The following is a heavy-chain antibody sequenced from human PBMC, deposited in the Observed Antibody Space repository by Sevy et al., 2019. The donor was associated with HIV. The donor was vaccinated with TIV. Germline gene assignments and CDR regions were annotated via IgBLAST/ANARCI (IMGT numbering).Heavy chain of an antibody. CDR3: ARETDNSARWLDP. D-gene: IGHD4-4*01. J-gene: IGHJ5*02. Sequence: GGSLRLSCAASGFTFSTYGMHWVRQAPGKGLEWVAVIWFDGSNTYYADSVKGRFTISRDIAKNTLHLQMNSLRVEDTAVYYCARETDNSARWLDPWGQGTLVTVSS. CDR1: GFTFSTYG. CDR2: IWFDGSNT. V-gene: IGHV3-33*01.